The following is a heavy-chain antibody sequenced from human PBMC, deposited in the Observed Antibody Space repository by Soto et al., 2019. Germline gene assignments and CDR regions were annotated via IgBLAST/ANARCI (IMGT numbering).Heavy chain of an antibody. CDR2: ISGSGGST. CDR1: GFTFSSYA. D-gene: IGHD2-8*01. J-gene: IGHJ4*02. Sequence: GGSLRLSCAASGFTFSSYAMSWVRQAPGKGLEWVSAISGSGGSTYYADSVKGRFTISRDNSKNTLYLQMNSLRAEDTAVYYCAKDPKEDIVLMVYAPQGNYYFDYWGQGTLVTVSS. CDR3: AKDPKEDIVLMVYAPQGNYYFDY. V-gene: IGHV3-23*01.